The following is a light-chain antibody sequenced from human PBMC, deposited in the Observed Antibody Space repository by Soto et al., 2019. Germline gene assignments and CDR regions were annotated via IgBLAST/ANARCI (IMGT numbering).Light chain of an antibody. J-gene: IGKJ2*01. CDR3: QQYNNWPPRYT. CDR1: QSVSNK. CDR2: GAS. V-gene: IGKV3-15*01. Sequence: EIMMTQSPATLSVSPGERATLSCRASQSVSNKLAWYQQQPVRAPRLLIYGASTRATGIPARFSGSGSGTEFTLNISSLQSEDFAVYYCQQYNNWPPRYTFGQGTKLEIK.